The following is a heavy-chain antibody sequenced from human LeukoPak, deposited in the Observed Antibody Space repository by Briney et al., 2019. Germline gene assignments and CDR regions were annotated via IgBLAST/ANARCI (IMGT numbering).Heavy chain of an antibody. Sequence: QTGGSLRFSCAASGFRFSNYAMNWVRQAPGKGLEWVSLIIGSSSDTFYADSVKGRFPISRDNSKNTLFLQTNSLRAGDTALYYCAKGAYDYIEMGYIDCWGQGTQVTVSS. J-gene: IGHJ4*02. D-gene: IGHD5-12*01. CDR1: GFRFSNYA. CDR3: AKGAYDYIEMGYIDC. CDR2: IIGSSSDT. V-gene: IGHV3-23*01.